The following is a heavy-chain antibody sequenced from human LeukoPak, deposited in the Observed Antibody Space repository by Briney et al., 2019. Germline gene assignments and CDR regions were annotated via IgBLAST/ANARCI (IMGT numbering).Heavy chain of an antibody. CDR2: INQDGSEK. CDR3: ARIGYSYGPLGYYYYMDV. Sequence: GGSLRLSCAASGFTFSSYWMHWVRQAPGKGLEWVANINQDGSEKYYVDSVKGRFTISRDNAKNSLYLQMNSLRAEDTAVYYCARIGYSYGPLGYYYYMDVWGKGTTVTISS. D-gene: IGHD5-18*01. J-gene: IGHJ6*03. CDR1: GFTFSSYW. V-gene: IGHV3-7*01.